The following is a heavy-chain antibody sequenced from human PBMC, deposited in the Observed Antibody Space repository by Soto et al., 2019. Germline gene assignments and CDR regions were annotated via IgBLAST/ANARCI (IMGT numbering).Heavy chain of an antibody. V-gene: IGHV3-53*01. Sequence: GGSLRLSCAASGFTVSSNYMSWVRQAPGKGLEWVSVIYSGGSTYYADSVKGRFTISRDNSKNTLYLQMNSLRAEDTAVYYCAKAPVSVFYGMDVWGQGTTVTVSS. CDR2: IYSGGST. D-gene: IGHD2-8*01. J-gene: IGHJ6*02. CDR3: AKAPVSVFYGMDV. CDR1: GFTVSSNY.